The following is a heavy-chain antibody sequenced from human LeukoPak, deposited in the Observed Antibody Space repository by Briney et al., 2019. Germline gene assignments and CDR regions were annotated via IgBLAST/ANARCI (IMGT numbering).Heavy chain of an antibody. CDR1: VYTFTSYG. CDR3: ARVPAYYFDSSGYYYPYYFDY. Sequence: ASVKVSCKASVYTFTSYGISWVRQAPGQGLEWMGWISAYNGNTNYAQKFQGRVTMTTDTSTSTAYMELRSLRSDDTAVYYCARVPAYYFDSSGYYYPYYFDYWGQGTLVTVSS. CDR2: ISAYNGNT. J-gene: IGHJ4*02. V-gene: IGHV1-18*01. D-gene: IGHD3-22*01.